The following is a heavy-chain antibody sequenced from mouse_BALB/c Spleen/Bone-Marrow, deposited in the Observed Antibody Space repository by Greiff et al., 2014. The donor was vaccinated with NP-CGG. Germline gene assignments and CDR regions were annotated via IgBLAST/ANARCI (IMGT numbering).Heavy chain of an antibody. V-gene: IGHV1S29*02. Sequence: EVQLQQSGPELVKPGASVKISCKASGYTFTDYNMHWVKQSHRKSLEWIGYIYPYNGGTGYNQKFKSKATLAVDNSSSTAYMGLRSLTSEDSAVYYCTRREYGNYGYAMDYWGQGTSVTVSS. J-gene: IGHJ4*01. CDR1: GYTFTDYN. CDR2: IYPYNGGT. D-gene: IGHD2-10*02. CDR3: TRREYGNYGYAMDY.